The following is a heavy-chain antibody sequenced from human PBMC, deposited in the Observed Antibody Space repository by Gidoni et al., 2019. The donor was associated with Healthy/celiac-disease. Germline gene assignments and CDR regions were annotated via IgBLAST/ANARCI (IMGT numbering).Heavy chain of an antibody. V-gene: IGHV3-30*04. CDR3: ARDFWSGDPNKPDY. J-gene: IGHJ4*02. CDR2: ISYDGSNK. D-gene: IGHD3-3*01. CDR1: GFTFSSYA. Sequence: PASGFTFSSYAMHWVRPAPGKGLAWVAVISYDGSNKYYADSVKGRFTISRDNSKNTLYLQMNSLRAEDTAVYYCARDFWSGDPNKPDYWGQGTLVTVSS.